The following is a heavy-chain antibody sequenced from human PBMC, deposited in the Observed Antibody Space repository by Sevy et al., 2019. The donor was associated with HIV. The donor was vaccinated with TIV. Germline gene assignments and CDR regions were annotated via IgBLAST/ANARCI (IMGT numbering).Heavy chain of an antibody. CDR3: ARDAKKENYYGMDV. V-gene: IGHV3-11*01. J-gene: IGHJ6*02. CDR2: ISSSGSTI. Sequence: GGSQRLSCAASGFTFSDYYMSWIRQAPGKGLEWVSYISSSGSTIYYADSVKGRFTISRDNAKNSLYLQMNSLRAEDTAVYYCARDAKKENYYGMDVWGQGTTVTVSS. CDR1: GFTFSDYY.